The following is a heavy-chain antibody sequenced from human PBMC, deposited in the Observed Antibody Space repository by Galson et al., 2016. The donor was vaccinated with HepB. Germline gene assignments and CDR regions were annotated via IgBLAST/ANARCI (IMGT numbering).Heavy chain of an antibody. CDR3: VYNSPRQQLAPNNYQYYYMDV. Sequence: ALVKPTQTLTLTCTFSGFSLTTSGVSVGWIRQPPGKALEWLALIYWDDDNRYSPSLNTRLTITKDTPKDQVVLTMTNMDPVDTGTYYCVYNSPRQQLAPNNYQYYYMDVWGKGTTVTVSS. V-gene: IGHV2-5*04. CDR2: IYWDDDN. CDR1: GFSLTTSGVS. D-gene: IGHD6-13*01. J-gene: IGHJ6*03.